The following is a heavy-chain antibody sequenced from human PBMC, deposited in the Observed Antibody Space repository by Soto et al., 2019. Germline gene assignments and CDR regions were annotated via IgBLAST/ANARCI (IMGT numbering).Heavy chain of an antibody. CDR2: IRSKAYGGTT. CDR1: GFTFGDYA. Sequence: PGGSLRLSCTASGFTFGDYAMSWVRQAPGKGLEWVGFIRSKAYGGTTEYAASVKGRFTISRDDSKSIAYLQMNSLKTEDTAVYYCTTYDYRYYYGMDVWGQGTTVTVYS. J-gene: IGHJ6*02. D-gene: IGHD4-4*01. V-gene: IGHV3-49*04. CDR3: TTYDYRYYYGMDV.